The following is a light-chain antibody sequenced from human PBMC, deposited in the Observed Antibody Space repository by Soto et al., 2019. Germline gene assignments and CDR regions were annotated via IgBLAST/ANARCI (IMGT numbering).Light chain of an antibody. J-gene: IGLJ1*01. CDR2: DNN. V-gene: IGLV1-51*01. CDR1: NSNIGNNY. CDR3: GTWDSSLSAGV. Sequence: QSVLTQPPSVSATPGRTVTISCSGSNSNIGNNYVSWYQQLPGTAPKLLIYDNNKRPSEIPDRFSGSKSGTSATLGITGLQPGDEADYYCGTWDSSLSAGVFGTGTKLPVL.